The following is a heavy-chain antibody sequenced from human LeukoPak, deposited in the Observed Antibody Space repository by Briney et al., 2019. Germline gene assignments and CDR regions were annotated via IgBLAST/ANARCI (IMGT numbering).Heavy chain of an antibody. J-gene: IGHJ4*02. V-gene: IGHV3-7*01. CDR1: GFTFSSYW. CDR2: IKQDGSEK. Sequence: SGGSLRLSCAASGFTFSSYWMSWVRQAPGKGPEWVANIKQDGSEKYYVDSVKGRFTISRDNAKNSLYLQMNSLRAEDTAVYYCARDLGVEYYYDNSGPTFDYWGQGTLVTVSS. D-gene: IGHD3-22*01. CDR3: ARDLGVEYYYDNSGPTFDY.